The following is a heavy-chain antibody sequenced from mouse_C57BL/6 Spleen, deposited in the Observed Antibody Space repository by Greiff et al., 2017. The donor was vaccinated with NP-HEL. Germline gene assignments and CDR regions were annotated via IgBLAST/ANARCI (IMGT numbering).Heavy chain of an antibody. Sequence: QVQLQQPGTELVKPGASVKLSCKASGYTFTSYWMHWVKQRPGQGLEWIGNINPSNGGTNYNEKFKGKATLTADKSSSTAYMELRSLTSEDSAVYFCAGTYYYGSSLAWFAYWGQGTLVTVSA. J-gene: IGHJ3*01. CDR1: GYTFTSYW. CDR2: INPSNGGT. V-gene: IGHV1-53*01. CDR3: AGTYYYGSSLAWFAY. D-gene: IGHD1-1*01.